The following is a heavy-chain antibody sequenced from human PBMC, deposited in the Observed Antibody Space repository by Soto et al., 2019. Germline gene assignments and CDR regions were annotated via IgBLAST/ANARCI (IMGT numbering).Heavy chain of an antibody. Sequence: GGSLRLSCAASGCSFSSYAMSWVRQAPGKGLEWVSGISGSGDSTYYADSVKGRFTISRDNAKNSLYLQMNSLRAEDTAVYYCARGDYYDTSGPFSDAFDIWGQGTMVTVSS. CDR1: GCSFSSYA. V-gene: IGHV3-23*01. CDR2: ISGSGDST. D-gene: IGHD3-22*01. CDR3: ARGDYYDTSGPFSDAFDI. J-gene: IGHJ3*02.